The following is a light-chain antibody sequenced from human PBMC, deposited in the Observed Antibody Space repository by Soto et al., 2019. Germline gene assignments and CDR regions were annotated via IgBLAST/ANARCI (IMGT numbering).Light chain of an antibody. CDR1: NSNIGGNY. J-gene: IGLJ2*01. V-gene: IGLV1-51*01. Sequence: QAVVTQPPSVSAAPGQKVTISCSGSNSNIGGNYVSWYRQLPGTAPELVIYDIDKRPSEIPDRFSGSKSGTSANLAITGLQTGDEAEYYCGTWDDSLNAVIFGGGTKLTVL. CDR3: GTWDDSLNAVI. CDR2: DID.